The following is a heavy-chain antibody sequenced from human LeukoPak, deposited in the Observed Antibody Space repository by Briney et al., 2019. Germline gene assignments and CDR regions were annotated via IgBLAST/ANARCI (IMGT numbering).Heavy chain of an antibody. V-gene: IGHV3-23*01. CDR2: ISGSGGSR. CDR3: AKTTPTPFIAAAGFDD. Sequence: PGGSLRLSCAAPGFTFSPYAMSWVRQAPGKGLEWVSTISGSGGSRYHADSVKGRFTISRDNSKNTLYLQMNSLRAEDTAVYYCAKTTPTPFIAAAGFDDWGQGTLVTVSS. CDR1: GFTFSPYA. J-gene: IGHJ4*02. D-gene: IGHD6-13*01.